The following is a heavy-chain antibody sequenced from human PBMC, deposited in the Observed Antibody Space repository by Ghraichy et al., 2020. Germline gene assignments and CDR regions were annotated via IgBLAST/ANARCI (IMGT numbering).Heavy chain of an antibody. J-gene: IGHJ4*02. Sequence: GESLNISCAASGFTFSSYSMNWVRQAPGKGLEWVSYISSSSSTIYYADSVKGRFTISRDNAKNSLYLQMNSLRAEDTAVYFCATAGQWRFDNWGQGTQVTVSS. CDR3: ATAGQWRFDN. V-gene: IGHV3-48*01. CDR1: GFTFSSYS. D-gene: IGHD6-19*01. CDR2: ISSSSSTI.